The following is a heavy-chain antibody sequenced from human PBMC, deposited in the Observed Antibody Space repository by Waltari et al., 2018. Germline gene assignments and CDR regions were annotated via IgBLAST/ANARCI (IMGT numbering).Heavy chain of an antibody. D-gene: IGHD3-22*01. CDR3: AKDFDTSGYFPLGS. CDR1: GFMFSNYP. J-gene: IGHJ5*02. V-gene: IGHV3-23*04. Sequence: EVQLVDSGGDLVHPGGSLRLSCAASGFMFSNYPMTWVRQAPGKGLEWVSSVSGNGATTYYADSVRGRFTISRDNSENTLYLQMDRLRADDTAVYYCAKDFDTSGYFPLGSWGQGTLVTVSS. CDR2: VSGNGATT.